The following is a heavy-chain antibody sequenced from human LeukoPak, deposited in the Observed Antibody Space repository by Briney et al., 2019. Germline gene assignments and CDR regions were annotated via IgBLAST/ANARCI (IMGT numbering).Heavy chain of an antibody. J-gene: IGHJ4*02. CDR1: GYTFTGYY. D-gene: IGHD1-26*01. CDR2: INPNSGGT. Sequence: AAVKVSCKASGYTFTGYYMHWVRQAPGQGLEWMGWINPNSGGTNYAQKFQGRVTMTRDTSISTAYMELSRLRSDDTAVYYCAREYSGSYYGFDYWGQGTLVTVSS. V-gene: IGHV1-2*02. CDR3: AREYSGSYYGFDY.